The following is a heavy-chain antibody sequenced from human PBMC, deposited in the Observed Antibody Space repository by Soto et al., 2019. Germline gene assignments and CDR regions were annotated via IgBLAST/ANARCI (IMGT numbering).Heavy chain of an antibody. CDR3: AHTVAAGAGVDY. Sequence: QITLKESGPALVKPTQTLTLTCTFSGFSLSTSGVGVGWIRQPPGKALEWLALIYWDDDKRYSPSLKSRLTITKDTSKNQVVLTMTNMDPVDTATYYCAHTVAAGAGVDYWGQGTLVTVSS. J-gene: IGHJ4*02. CDR2: IYWDDDK. V-gene: IGHV2-5*02. D-gene: IGHD6-13*01. CDR1: GFSLSTSGVG.